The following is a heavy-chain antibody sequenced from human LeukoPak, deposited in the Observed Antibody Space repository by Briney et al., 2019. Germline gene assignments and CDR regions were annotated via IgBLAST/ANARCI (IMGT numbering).Heavy chain of an antibody. Sequence: PSETLSLTCAVYGGSFSGYYWSWIRQPPGEGLEWIGEINHSGSTNYNPSLKSRVTISVDTSKNQFSLRLSSVTAADTAVYYCARGSIAAADNYDYWGQGTLVTVSS. J-gene: IGHJ4*02. CDR2: INHSGST. CDR3: ARGSIAAADNYDY. V-gene: IGHV4-34*01. D-gene: IGHD6-13*01. CDR1: GGSFSGYY.